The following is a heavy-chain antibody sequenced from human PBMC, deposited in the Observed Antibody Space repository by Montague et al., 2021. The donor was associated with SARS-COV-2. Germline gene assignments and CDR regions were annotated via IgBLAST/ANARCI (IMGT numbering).Heavy chain of an antibody. J-gene: IGHJ5*02. CDR1: GDSITTTTYY. D-gene: IGHD3-10*01. V-gene: IGHV4-39*01. CDR2: INYSGST. CDR3: VRRGVTYYYGSGSFDP. Sequence: SETLSLTCKVSGDSITTTTYYWVWIRQPPGKGLEWIGSINYSGSTFYNPSLKSRLSISMDTSTNQFSLRLTSMTAADTAIYYCVRRGVTYYYGSGSFDPWGQGTLVAVSS.